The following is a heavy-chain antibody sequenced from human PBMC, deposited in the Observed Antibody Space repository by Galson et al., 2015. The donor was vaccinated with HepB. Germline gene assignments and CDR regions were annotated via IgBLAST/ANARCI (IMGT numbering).Heavy chain of an antibody. V-gene: IGHV3-53*01. J-gene: IGHJ4*02. Sequence: SLRLSCAASGFTVSSNYMSWVRQAPGKGLEWVSVIYSGGSTYYADSVKGRITISRDNSKNTLYLQMNSLRAEDTAVYYCARGPRYYYDSSGPGYFDYWGQGTLVTVSS. D-gene: IGHD3-22*01. CDR1: GFTVSSNY. CDR2: IYSGGST. CDR3: ARGPRYYYDSSGPGYFDY.